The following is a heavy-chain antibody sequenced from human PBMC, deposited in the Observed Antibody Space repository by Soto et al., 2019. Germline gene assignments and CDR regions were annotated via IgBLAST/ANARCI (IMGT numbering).Heavy chain of an antibody. CDR3: AALRAPKFGAFDI. D-gene: IGHD3-10*02. CDR1: GFTFTRSA. Sequence: SGKVSCKASGFTFTRSAMQWVRQARGQRLEWIGWIVVGSGNTNYAQKFQERVTITRDMSTSTAYMELSSLRSEDTAVYYCAALRAPKFGAFDIWGQGTMVTVSS. J-gene: IGHJ3*02. CDR2: IVVGSGNT. V-gene: IGHV1-58*02.